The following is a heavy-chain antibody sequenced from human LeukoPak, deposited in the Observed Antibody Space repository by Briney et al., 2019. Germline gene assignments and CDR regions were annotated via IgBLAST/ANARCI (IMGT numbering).Heavy chain of an antibody. V-gene: IGHV3-72*01. D-gene: IGHD5-12*01. CDR2: ISNRASSYTT. CDR3: TRGYSGVSIYAFDV. CDR1: GFTFRTYA. Sequence: GGSLRLSCAASGFTFRTYAMSWVRQAPGKGLEWVGRISNRASSYTTEYATSVKGRFTISRDDSKDSLYLQMNDLKTEDTAVYHCTRGYSGVSIYAFDVWGQGTMVTVSS. J-gene: IGHJ3*01.